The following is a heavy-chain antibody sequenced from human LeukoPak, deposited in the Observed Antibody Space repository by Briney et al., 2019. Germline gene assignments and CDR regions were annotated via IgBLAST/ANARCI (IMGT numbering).Heavy chain of an antibody. D-gene: IGHD3-9*01. CDR2: IYYSGST. V-gene: IGHV4-39*07. CDR3: GRNAAYCIDC. Sequence: PSETLSLTCTVSGGSISSSSYYWGWIRQSPGKGLEWIGSIYYSGSTYYNPSLKSRVTISVDTSKNQFSLKLTSVTAADTAMYYCGRNAAYCIDCWGQGILVTVSS. J-gene: IGHJ1*01. CDR1: GGSISSSSYY.